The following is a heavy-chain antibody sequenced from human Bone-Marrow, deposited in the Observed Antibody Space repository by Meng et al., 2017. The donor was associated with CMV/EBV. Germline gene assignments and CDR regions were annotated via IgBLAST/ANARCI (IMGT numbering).Heavy chain of an antibody. Sequence: QVQRVAAGGGVVQPGGSLRLSCASSGFTFSSYGMHWVRQAPGKGLEWVAFIRYDGSNKYYADSVKGRFTISRDNSKNTLYLQMNSLRAEDTAVYYCVRDPNWGGDFWGQGTLVTVSS. V-gene: IGHV3-30*02. CDR2: IRYDGSNK. CDR1: GFTFSSYG. J-gene: IGHJ4*02. D-gene: IGHD7-27*01. CDR3: VRDPNWGGDF.